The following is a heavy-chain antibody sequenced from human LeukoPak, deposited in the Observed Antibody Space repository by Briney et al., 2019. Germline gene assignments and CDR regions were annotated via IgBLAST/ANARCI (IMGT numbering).Heavy chain of an antibody. V-gene: IGHV3-7*01. CDR3: ARERIAAGLGCYYYYYMDV. D-gene: IGHD6-13*01. CDR1: GFTFSSYW. Sequence: PGGSLRLSCAASGFTFSSYWMSWARQAPGKGLEWVANIKQDGSEKYYVDSVKGRFTISRDNAKNSLYLQMNSLRAEDTAVYYCARERIAAGLGCYYYYYMDVWGKGTTVTVSS. J-gene: IGHJ6*03. CDR2: IKQDGSEK.